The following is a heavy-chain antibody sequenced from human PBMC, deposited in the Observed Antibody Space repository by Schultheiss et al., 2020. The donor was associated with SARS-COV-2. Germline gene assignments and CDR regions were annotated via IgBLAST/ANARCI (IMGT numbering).Heavy chain of an antibody. J-gene: IGHJ4*02. Sequence: SQTLSLTCTVSGGSISSGGYYWSWIRQHPGKGLEWIGYIYYSGSTYYNPSLKSRVTISVDKSKNQFSLKLSSVTAADTAVYYCASAPDCSGGSCYFDYWGQGTLVTVSS. CDR1: GGSISSGGYY. D-gene: IGHD2-15*01. CDR2: IYYSGST. V-gene: IGHV4-31*03. CDR3: ASAPDCSGGSCYFDY.